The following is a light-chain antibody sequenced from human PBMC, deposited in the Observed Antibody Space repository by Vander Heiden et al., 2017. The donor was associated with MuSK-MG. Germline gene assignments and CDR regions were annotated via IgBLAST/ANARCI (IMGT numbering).Light chain of an antibody. Sequence: IVLTQSPPTLSSSPGGRATLSCRASHSVSSNLAWYQQKPGQAPRLLIYDASNRATGIPARFSGSGSGTDFTLTISSLEPEDFAVYYCQQRSNWLYTFGQGTKLEIK. J-gene: IGKJ2*01. V-gene: IGKV3-11*01. CDR3: QQRSNWLYT. CDR2: DAS. CDR1: HSVSSN.